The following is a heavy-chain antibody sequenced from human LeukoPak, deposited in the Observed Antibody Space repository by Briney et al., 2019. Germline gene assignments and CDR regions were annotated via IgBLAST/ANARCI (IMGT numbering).Heavy chain of an antibody. CDR3: ARTIAAVNDAFDI. Sequence: GSLRLSCAASGFTFSSYAMHWVRQAPGKGLEWVAVISYDGSNKYYADSVKGRFTISRDNSKNTLYLQMNSLRAEDTAVYYCARTIAAVNDAFDIWGQGTMVTVSS. CDR2: ISYDGSNK. J-gene: IGHJ3*02. V-gene: IGHV3-30-3*01. D-gene: IGHD6-25*01. CDR1: GFTFSSYA.